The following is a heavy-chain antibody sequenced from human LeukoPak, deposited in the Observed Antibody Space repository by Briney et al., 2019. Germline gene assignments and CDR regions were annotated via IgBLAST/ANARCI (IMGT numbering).Heavy chain of an antibody. J-gene: IGHJ4*02. D-gene: IGHD6-13*01. CDR3: ARRLAGTEDY. CDR1: GGSVSSSSYY. V-gene: IGHV4-39*01. Sequence: SETLSLTCTVSGGSVSSSSYYWGWIRQPPGKGLEWIGSIYYSGSTYYNPSLKSRVTISVDTSKNQFSLKLSSVTAADTAVYYCARRLAGTEDYWGQGTLVTVSS. CDR2: IYYSGST.